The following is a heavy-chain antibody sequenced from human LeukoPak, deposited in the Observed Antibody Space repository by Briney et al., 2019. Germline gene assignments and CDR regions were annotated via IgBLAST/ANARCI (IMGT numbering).Heavy chain of an antibody. CDR2: ISYDGSNK. CDR1: GFTFSSYA. D-gene: IGHD3-22*01. J-gene: IGHJ4*02. V-gene: IGHV3-30-3*01. CDR3: AKDRTYYYDSSGYYLDY. Sequence: PGGSLRLSCAASGFTFSSYAMHWVRQAPGKGLEWVAVISYDGSNKYYADSVKGRFTISRDNSKNTLYLQMNSLRAEDTAVYYCAKDRTYYYDSSGYYLDYWGQGTLVTVSS.